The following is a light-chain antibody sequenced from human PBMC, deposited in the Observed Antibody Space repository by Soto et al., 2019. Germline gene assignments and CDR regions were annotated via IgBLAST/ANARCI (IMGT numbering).Light chain of an antibody. CDR1: SSNIGSNS. V-gene: IGLV1-44*01. CDR3: VAWDDSLIGPV. Sequence: QPVLTQPPSASGTPGQRVTISCSGSSSNIGSNSVNWYQQLPGTAPKLLIYSNNQRPSGVPDRFSGSKSGTSASLAISGLQSEDEADYYCVAWDDSLIGPVFGGGTKLTVL. CDR2: SNN. J-gene: IGLJ3*02.